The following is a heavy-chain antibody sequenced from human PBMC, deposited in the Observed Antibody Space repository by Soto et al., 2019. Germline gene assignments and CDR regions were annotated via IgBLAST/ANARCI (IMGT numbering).Heavy chain of an antibody. CDR1: GFTFSDYS. D-gene: IGHD2-15*01. Sequence: GGSLRLSCAASGFTFSDYSMTWVRQAPGRGLEWVSTLTPAGTTFYADSVKGRFTISRDNYRNTLSLQMYNLRAEDTARYYCAKRATTVPTPGNYFDCWGQGTLVTVSS. V-gene: IGHV3-23*01. J-gene: IGHJ4*02. CDR2: LTPAGTT. CDR3: AKRATTVPTPGNYFDC.